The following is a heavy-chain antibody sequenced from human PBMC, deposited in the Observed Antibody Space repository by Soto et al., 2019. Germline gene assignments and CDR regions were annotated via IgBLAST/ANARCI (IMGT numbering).Heavy chain of an antibody. J-gene: IGHJ2*01. V-gene: IGHV1-69*12. CDR3: ARGNQRWLQLWYFDL. CDR2: IIPIFGTA. D-gene: IGHD5-12*01. CDR1: GGTFSSYT. Sequence: QVQLVQSGAEVKKPGSSVTVSCKASGGTFSSYTISWVRQAPGQGLEWMGGIIPIFGTANYAQKLQGRVTITADESTSAAYMELSSLRSEDTAVYYCARGNQRWLQLWYFDLWGRGTLVTVSS.